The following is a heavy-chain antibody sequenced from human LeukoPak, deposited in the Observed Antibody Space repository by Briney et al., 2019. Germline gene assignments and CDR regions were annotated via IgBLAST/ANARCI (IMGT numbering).Heavy chain of an antibody. CDR2: INPSGGST. D-gene: IGHD4-17*01. J-gene: IGHJ3*02. Sequence: ASVKVSCKASGYTFTSYYMHWVRQAPGQGLEWMGIINPSGGSTSYAQKFQGRVTMTRDTSTSTVYMELSSLRSEDTAVYYCARDRFLVNCGDYSDAFDIWGQGTMVTVSS. CDR3: ARDRFLVNCGDYSDAFDI. CDR1: GYTFTSYY. V-gene: IGHV1-46*01.